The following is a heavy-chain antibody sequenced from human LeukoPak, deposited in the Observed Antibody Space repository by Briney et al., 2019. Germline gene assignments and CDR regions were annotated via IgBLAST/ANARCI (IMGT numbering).Heavy chain of an antibody. CDR3: AKDGDWRPAAD. Sequence: PGGSLRLSCGASGFTFSSYAIHWVRQVPGKGLEWVAVVPYDGIKKYYADSVKGRFTISRDNSKSTLFLQMRSLRVEDTAIYYCAKDGDWRPAADWGQGTLVIVSS. CDR2: VPYDGIKK. CDR1: GFTFSSYA. V-gene: IGHV3-30-3*01. J-gene: IGHJ4*02. D-gene: IGHD2-2*01.